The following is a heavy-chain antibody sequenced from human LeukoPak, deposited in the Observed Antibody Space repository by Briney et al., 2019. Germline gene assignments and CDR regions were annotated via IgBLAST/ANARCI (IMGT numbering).Heavy chain of an antibody. CDR1: GFTFCSYG. D-gene: IGHD3-22*01. V-gene: IGHV3-30*18. CDR3: AKDDDSSAVRPSHYYYGMDV. CDR2: ISYDGSNK. Sequence: GGSLRLSCAASGFTFCSYGMHWVRQAPGKGLGWVAVISYDGSNKYYADSVKGRFTISRDNSKNTLYLQMNSLRAEDTAVYYCAKDDDSSAVRPSHYYYGMDVWGQGTTVTVSS. J-gene: IGHJ6*02.